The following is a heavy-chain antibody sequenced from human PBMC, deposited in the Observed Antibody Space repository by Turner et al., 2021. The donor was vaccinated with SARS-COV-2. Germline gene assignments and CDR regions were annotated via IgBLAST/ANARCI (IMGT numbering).Heavy chain of an antibody. CDR3: VRGESIAVAGTQYFDY. V-gene: IGHV1-24*01. CDR2: FDPEDGET. D-gene: IGHD6-19*01. Sequence: QVQLVQSGAEVKKPGASVKVSCKVSGYTLPELSMHWVRQAPGKGLEWMGGFDPEDGETIYAQKFQGRVTMTEDTSTDTAYMELSRLRSDDTAVYYCVRGESIAVAGTQYFDYWGQGTLVTVSS. J-gene: IGHJ4*02. CDR1: GYTLPELS.